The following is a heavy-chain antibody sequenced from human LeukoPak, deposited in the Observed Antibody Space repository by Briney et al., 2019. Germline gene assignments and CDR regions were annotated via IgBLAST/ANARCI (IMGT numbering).Heavy chain of an antibody. CDR3: ARGSRDGYCSSTSCYGGDC. CDR2: INPNSGGT. V-gene: IGHV1-2*02. CDR1: GYTFTGYY. J-gene: IGHJ4*02. D-gene: IGHD2-2*03. Sequence: ASVKVSCKASGYTFTGYYMHWVRQAPGQGLEWMGWINPNSGGTNYAQKFQGRVTMTRDTSISTAYMELSRLRSDDTAVYYCARGSRDGYCSSTSCYGGDCWGQGTLVTVSS.